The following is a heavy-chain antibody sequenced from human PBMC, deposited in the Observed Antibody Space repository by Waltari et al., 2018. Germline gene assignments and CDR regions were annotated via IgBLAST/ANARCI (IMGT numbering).Heavy chain of an antibody. V-gene: IGHV4-34*01. CDR3: ARGSSPKGIAAAA. D-gene: IGHD6-13*01. CDR1: GGSFSGYY. J-gene: IGHJ5*02. Sequence: QVQLQQWGAGLLKPSETLSLTCAVYGGSFSGYYWSWIRQPPGKGLEWIGEINHSGSTNYNPSLKSRVTISVDTSKNQFALKLSSVTAADTAVYYCARGSSPKGIAAAAWGQGTLVTVSS. CDR2: INHSGST.